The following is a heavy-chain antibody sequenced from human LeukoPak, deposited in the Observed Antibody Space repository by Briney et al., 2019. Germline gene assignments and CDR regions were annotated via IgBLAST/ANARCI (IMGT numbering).Heavy chain of an antibody. Sequence: PGGSLRLSCAASGFTSSSYAMSWVRQAPGKGLEWVSAISGSGGSTYYADSVKGRFTISRDNSKNTLYLQMNSLRAEDTAVYYCAKIKLYSYGPDYWGQGTLVTVSS. CDR3: AKIKLYSYGPDY. CDR2: ISGSGGST. V-gene: IGHV3-23*01. CDR1: GFTSSSYA. J-gene: IGHJ4*02. D-gene: IGHD5-18*01.